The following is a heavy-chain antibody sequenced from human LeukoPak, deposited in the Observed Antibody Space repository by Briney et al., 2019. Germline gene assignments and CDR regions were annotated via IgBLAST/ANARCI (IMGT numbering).Heavy chain of an antibody. CDR3: ARDERRLAAGGEYYFDY. Sequence: VASVKVSCKASGYTFTSYGISWVRQAPGRGLEWMGWINPYIDDKHSAPKFQGRVTLTTDTSTNTAYMELRDLTSDDTAMYFCARDERRLAAGGEYYFDYWGQGTLVTVSS. D-gene: IGHD2-21*01. CDR1: GYTFTSYG. J-gene: IGHJ4*02. V-gene: IGHV1-18*01. CDR2: INPYIDDK.